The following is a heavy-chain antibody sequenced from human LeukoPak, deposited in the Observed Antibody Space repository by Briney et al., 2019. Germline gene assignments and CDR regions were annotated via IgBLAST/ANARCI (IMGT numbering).Heavy chain of an antibody. CDR3: ARDRGNYHFYNMDV. J-gene: IGHJ6*02. Sequence: PGGSLRLSCEASGFTFSDHALHWVRQAPGKGLEWVAAISYDGYKKYYADSVKGRFTISRDNSRNTFYLQMNSLRVEDSAVFYCARDRGNYHFYNMDVWGQGTAVTVSS. V-gene: IGHV3-30-3*01. CDR2: ISYDGYKK. CDR1: GFTFSDHA. D-gene: IGHD3-16*02.